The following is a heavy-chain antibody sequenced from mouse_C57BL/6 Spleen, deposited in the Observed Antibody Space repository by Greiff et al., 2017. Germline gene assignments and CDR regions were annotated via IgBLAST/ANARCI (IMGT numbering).Heavy chain of an antibody. CDR3: ARRDYYGSHDY. CDR1: GYAFSSSW. J-gene: IGHJ2*01. CDR2: IYPGDGDT. Sequence: VMLVESGPELVKPGASVKISCKASGYAFSSSWMNWVKQRPGKGLEWIGRIYPGDGDTNYNGKFKSKATLTADKSSSTAYMQLSSLTSEDSAVYFCARRDYYGSHDYWGQGTTLTVSS. D-gene: IGHD1-1*01. V-gene: IGHV1-82*01.